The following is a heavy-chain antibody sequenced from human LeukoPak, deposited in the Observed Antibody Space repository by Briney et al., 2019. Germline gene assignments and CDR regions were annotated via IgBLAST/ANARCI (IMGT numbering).Heavy chain of an antibody. CDR3: ARDGIRYFDWPDNWFDP. J-gene: IGHJ5*02. D-gene: IGHD3-9*01. V-gene: IGHV3-7*03. CDR2: IKQDGSGK. CDR1: GFTFSSYW. Sequence: PGGSLRLSCAASGFTFSSYWMSWVRQAPGKGLEWVANIKQDGSGKYYVDSVKGRFTISRDNAKNSLYLQMNSLRAEDTAVYYCARDGIRYFDWPDNWFDPWGQGTLVTVSS.